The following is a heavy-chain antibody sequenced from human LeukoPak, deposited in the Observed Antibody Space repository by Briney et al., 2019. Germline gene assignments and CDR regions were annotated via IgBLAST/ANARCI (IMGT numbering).Heavy chain of an antibody. CDR3: ARHGNYYDTSQSDP. CDR2: VYHSGST. V-gene: IGHV4-38-2*02. Sequence: SETLSLTXTVSGYSISSGYYWGWIRPPPGKGLEWIGSVYHSGSTYYNPSLKSRVTISVDTSKNQFSLKLSSVTAADTAVYYCARHGNYYDTSQSDPWGQGTLVTVSS. D-gene: IGHD3-22*01. CDR1: GYSISSGYY. J-gene: IGHJ5*02.